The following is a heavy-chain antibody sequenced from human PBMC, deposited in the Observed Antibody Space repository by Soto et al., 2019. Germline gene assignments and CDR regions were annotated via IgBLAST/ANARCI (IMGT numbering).Heavy chain of an antibody. Sequence: PGGSLRLSCAASGFTFSSYAMSWVRQAPGKGLEWVSAISGSGGSTYYADSVKGRFTISRDNSKNTLYLQMNSLRAEDTAVYYCAKGPIVVVVAATANWFDPWGQGSLVTVSS. J-gene: IGHJ5*02. V-gene: IGHV3-23*01. CDR3: AKGPIVVVVAATANWFDP. CDR2: ISGSGGST. CDR1: GFTFSSYA. D-gene: IGHD2-15*01.